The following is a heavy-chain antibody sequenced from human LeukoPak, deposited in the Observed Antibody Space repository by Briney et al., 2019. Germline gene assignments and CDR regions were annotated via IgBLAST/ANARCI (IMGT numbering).Heavy chain of an antibody. J-gene: IGHJ4*02. D-gene: IGHD2-2*01. CDR2: INPSGGST. CDR1: GYTFTSYY. V-gene: IGHV1-46*01. Sequence: ASVKVSCKASGYTFTSYYMHWVRQAPGQGLEWMGIINPSGGSTSYAQKFQGRVTMTRDTSTSTVYMELSSLRSEDTAVYYCARTIPIAPAAAGALAYWGQGTLVTVSS. CDR3: ARTIPIAPAAAGALAY.